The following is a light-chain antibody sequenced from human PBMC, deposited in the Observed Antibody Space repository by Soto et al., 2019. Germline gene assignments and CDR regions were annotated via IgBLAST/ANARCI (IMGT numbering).Light chain of an antibody. J-gene: IGKJ1*01. CDR3: QQYGSSPGT. V-gene: IGKV3-20*01. Sequence: EIVLTQSPFTRSLSPGEVSTLSCRASQSVTNNCLAWFQQKPGQAPRLLIYGAFSRAPGIPDRFSGSGSGTDFTLTISRLAPEDFAMYYCQQYGSSPGTFGQGTKVEVK. CDR2: GAF. CDR1: QSVTNNC.